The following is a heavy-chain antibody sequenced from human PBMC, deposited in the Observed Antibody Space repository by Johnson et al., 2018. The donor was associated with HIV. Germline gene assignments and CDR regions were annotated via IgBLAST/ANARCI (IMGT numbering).Heavy chain of an antibody. D-gene: IGHD5-24*01. CDR2: LYSGGST. CDR1: GFTFSSYD. CDR3: ARDGPGDGNAMGGSGAFDI. J-gene: IGHJ3*02. Sequence: EVQLVESGGGVVQPGGSLRLSCAASGFTFSSYDMHWVRQATGKGLEWVSVLYSGGSTYYADSVKGRFSISRDNSKNTLYLQMNSLRVEDTAVYYCARDGPGDGNAMGGSGAFDIWGQGTMVTVSS. V-gene: IGHV3-66*01.